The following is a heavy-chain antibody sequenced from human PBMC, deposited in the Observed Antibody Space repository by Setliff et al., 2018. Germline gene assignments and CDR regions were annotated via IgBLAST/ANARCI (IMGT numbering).Heavy chain of an antibody. D-gene: IGHD3-22*01. CDR3: AKGGGSYCADSGCPPYLFDP. CDR1: GYSFTTHY. Sequence: GASVKVSCKTFGYSFTTHYIHWVRLAPGQGLEWMGWIRPNGGDTQYAQKFQGRVTMTRDTSINTAYLDLRSLSSDDTAIYYCAKGGGSYCADSGCPPYLFDPWGQGTLVTVSS. J-gene: IGHJ5*02. V-gene: IGHV1-2*02. CDR2: IRPNGGDT.